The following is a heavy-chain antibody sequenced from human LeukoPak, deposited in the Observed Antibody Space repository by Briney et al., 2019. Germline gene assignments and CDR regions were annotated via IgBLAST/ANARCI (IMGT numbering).Heavy chain of an antibody. V-gene: IGHV4-34*01. CDR3: ARSRYSSGWYPPGY. Sequence: SETLSLTCAVYGGSFSGYYWSWIRQPPGKGLEWIGEINHSGSTNYNPSLKSRVTISVDTSKNQFSLKLSSVTAADTAVYYCARSRYSSGWYPPGYWGQGTLVTVSS. CDR2: INHSGST. D-gene: IGHD6-19*01. J-gene: IGHJ4*02. CDR1: GGSFSGYY.